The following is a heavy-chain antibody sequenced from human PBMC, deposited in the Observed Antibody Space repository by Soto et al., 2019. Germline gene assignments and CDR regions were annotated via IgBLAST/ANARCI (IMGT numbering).Heavy chain of an antibody. V-gene: IGHV3-30*18. CDR2: ISYDGSNK. CDR1: GFTFSSYG. CDR3: AKGHSGSYRLHGMDV. J-gene: IGHJ6*02. D-gene: IGHD3-10*01. Sequence: QVQLVESGGGVVQPGRSLRLSCAASGFTFSSYGMHWVRQAPGKWLEWVAVISYDGSNKYYADSVKGRFTISRDNSKNPLYLQMNSLRAEDTAVYYCAKGHSGSYRLHGMDVWGQGTTVTVSS.